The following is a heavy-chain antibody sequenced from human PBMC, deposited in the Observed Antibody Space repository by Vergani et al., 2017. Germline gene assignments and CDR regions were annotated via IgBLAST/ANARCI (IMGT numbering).Heavy chain of an antibody. V-gene: IGHV4-38-2*01. CDR2: IYHTGSA. D-gene: IGHD3-10*01. J-gene: IGHJ5*02. CDR3: VRTVALWFGETKDGGWFDP. CDR1: GYSITSGYY. Sequence: QVQLLESGPGLLKPSETLSLTCSVSGYSITSGYYWGWIRQPPGRGREWIGSIYHTGSASYNPSLKSRVTVSVDTSMNQVSLKLNSVTAADTAVYYCVRTVALWFGETKDGGWFDPWGQGTLVTVSS.